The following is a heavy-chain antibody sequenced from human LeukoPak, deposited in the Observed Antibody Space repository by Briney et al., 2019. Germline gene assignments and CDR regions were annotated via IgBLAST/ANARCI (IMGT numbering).Heavy chain of an antibody. V-gene: IGHV1-46*01. CDR1: GYTFTGYY. D-gene: IGHD3-22*01. CDR3: ARHLLGYYDSSGYPETDY. CDR2: INPSGGST. J-gene: IGHJ4*02. Sequence: GASVKVSCKASGYTFTGYYMHWVRQAPGQGLEWMGIINPSGGSTSYAQKFQGRVTMTRDTSTSTVYMELSSLRSEDTAVYYCARHLLGYYDSSGYPETDYWGQGTLVTVSS.